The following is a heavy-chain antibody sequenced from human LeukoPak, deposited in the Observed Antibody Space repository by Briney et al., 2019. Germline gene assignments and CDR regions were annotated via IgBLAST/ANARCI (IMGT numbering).Heavy chain of an antibody. Sequence: GGSLRLSCAASGFTFSDYYMSWIRQAPGKGLEWVSYISSSGSTIYYADSVKGRFTISRDNAKNSLYLQMNSLRAEDTAVYYCATYCSSTSCYLGSLDYWGQGTLVTVSS. CDR2: ISSSGSTI. J-gene: IGHJ4*02. V-gene: IGHV3-11*04. D-gene: IGHD2-2*01. CDR3: ATYCSSTSCYLGSLDY. CDR1: GFTFSDYY.